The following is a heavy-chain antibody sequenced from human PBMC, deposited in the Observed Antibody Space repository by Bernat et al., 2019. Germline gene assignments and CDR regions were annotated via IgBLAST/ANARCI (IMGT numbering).Heavy chain of an antibody. D-gene: IGHD4-17*01. CDR2: VYYSGTT. CDR1: GGSVSITSSY. V-gene: IGHV4-39*01. Sequence: QMQLEESGPGLLKPSETLSLNCSVSGGSVSITSSYWGWVRQPPGEGLEWIGTVYYSGTTNYNPSLRSRATISVDTSKNQFSLKLSSVTATDPAVYYCARRGGVTTDYYYMDVWGKGTTVIVS. J-gene: IGHJ6*03. CDR3: ARRGGVTTDYYYMDV.